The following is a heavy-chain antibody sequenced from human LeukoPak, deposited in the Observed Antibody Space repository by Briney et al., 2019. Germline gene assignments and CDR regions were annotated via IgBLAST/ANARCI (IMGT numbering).Heavy chain of an antibody. J-gene: IGHJ3*02. CDR1: GGSISSYY. CDR2: IYTSGST. Sequence: SETLSLTCTVSGGSISSYYWSWIRQPAGKGLEWIGRIYTSGSTNYNPSLKSRVTISVDTSKNQFSLKLSSVTAADTAVYYCARIAQDARIAAAGSHPTDAFDIWGQGTMVTVSS. V-gene: IGHV4-4*07. D-gene: IGHD6-13*01. CDR3: ARIAQDARIAAAGSHPTDAFDI.